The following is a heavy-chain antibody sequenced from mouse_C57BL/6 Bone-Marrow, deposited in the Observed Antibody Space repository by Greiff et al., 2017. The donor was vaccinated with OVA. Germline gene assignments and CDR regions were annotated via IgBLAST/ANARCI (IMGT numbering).Heavy chain of an antibody. CDR3: TRGGWEGAMDY. Sequence: VQLQQSGTVLVRPGASVKISCKTSGYTFTSYWMHWVKQRPGHGLEWIGAIYPGNSGTSYNQKFKGKAKLTAVTSPSTAYMELSSLTNEDSAVYYCTRGGWEGAMDYWGQGTSVTVSS. V-gene: IGHV1-5*01. J-gene: IGHJ4*01. CDR1: GYTFTSYW. D-gene: IGHD2-3*01. CDR2: IYPGNSGT.